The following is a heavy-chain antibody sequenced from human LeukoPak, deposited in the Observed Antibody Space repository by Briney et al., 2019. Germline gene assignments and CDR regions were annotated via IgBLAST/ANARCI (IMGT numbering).Heavy chain of an antibody. D-gene: IGHD3-22*01. CDR2: IYTSGST. CDR1: GGSISSGSYY. CDR3: AREFQYYYDSSGYLDY. J-gene: IGHJ4*01. Sequence: SETLSLTCTVSGGSISSGSYYWSWIRQPAGKGLEWIGRIYTSGSTHYNPSLKSRVTISVDTSKSQSALKLSSVTAADTAVYYCAREFQYYYDSSGYLDYWGQGTLVTVSS. V-gene: IGHV4-61*02.